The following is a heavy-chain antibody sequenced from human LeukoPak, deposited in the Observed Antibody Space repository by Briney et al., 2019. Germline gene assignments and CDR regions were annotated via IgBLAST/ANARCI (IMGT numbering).Heavy chain of an antibody. CDR3: AKAGHYGDYVDY. V-gene: IGHV3-23*01. CDR2: ISGSGGGT. D-gene: IGHD4-17*01. CDR1: GFTFSSYA. J-gene: IGHJ4*02. Sequence: PGGSLRLSCAASGFTFSSYAMSWVRQAPGKGLEWVSAISGSGGGTYYADSVKGRFTISRDNSKNTLYLQMNSLRAEDTAVYYCAKAGHYGDYVDYWGQGTLVTVSS.